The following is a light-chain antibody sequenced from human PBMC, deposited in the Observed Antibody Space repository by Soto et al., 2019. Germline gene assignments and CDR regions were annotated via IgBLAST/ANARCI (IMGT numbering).Light chain of an antibody. CDR2: DVS. V-gene: IGLV2-14*03. Sequence: QSALTQPASVSGSPGQSITISCTGTSRDVGGYNHVSWYQQHPGEAPKLMIYDVSSRPSGVSNRFSGSKAGDTASLTISGLQAEDEADYYCSSFATTDTPMVFGGGTKLTVL. CDR1: SRDVGGYNH. J-gene: IGLJ2*01. CDR3: SSFATTDTPMV.